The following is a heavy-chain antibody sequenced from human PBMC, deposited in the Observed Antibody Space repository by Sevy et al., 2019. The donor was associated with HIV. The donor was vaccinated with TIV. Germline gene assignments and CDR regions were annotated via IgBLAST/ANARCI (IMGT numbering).Heavy chain of an antibody. CDR3: ARDHFFDGFGDYYYYYGMDV. Sequence: GGSLRLSCAASGFTFSSYSMNWVRQAPGKGLEWVSSISSSSSYIYYADSVKGRFTISRDNAKNSLYLQMNSLRAEDTAVYYCARDHFFDGFGDYYYYYGMDVWGQGTTVTVSS. J-gene: IGHJ6*02. D-gene: IGHD4-17*01. CDR1: GFTFSSYS. V-gene: IGHV3-21*01. CDR2: ISSSSSYI.